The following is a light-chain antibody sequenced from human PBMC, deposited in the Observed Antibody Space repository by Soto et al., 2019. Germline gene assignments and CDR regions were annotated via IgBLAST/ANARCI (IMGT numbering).Light chain of an antibody. CDR3: QQYNDLPLLT. V-gene: IGKV3-15*01. J-gene: IGKJ4*01. CDR1: HCINRN. CDR2: AAS. Sequence: VIKQSQTTLSVYTGESATLSCRASHCINRNLAWYQHKPGQAPRLVIYAASTRATGIPGRFSGSGSGTEFTLTISSLQSEDSAVYCCQQYNDLPLLTFGGGSEVDIK.